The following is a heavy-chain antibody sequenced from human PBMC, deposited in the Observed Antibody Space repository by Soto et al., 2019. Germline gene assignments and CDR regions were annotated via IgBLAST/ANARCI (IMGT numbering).Heavy chain of an antibody. D-gene: IGHD2-2*01. V-gene: IGHV3-21*01. CDR3: ARDPRSVVVSAATDY. Sequence: GSLRLSCAASGFNLSSYSMNWVRQVPGEGLEWVSSISSSSSYIYYADSVKGRFTISRDNAKNSLYLQMNSLRAEDTAVYYCARDPRSVVVSAATDYWGQGTLVTVSS. J-gene: IGHJ4*02. CDR1: GFNLSSYS. CDR2: ISSSSSYI.